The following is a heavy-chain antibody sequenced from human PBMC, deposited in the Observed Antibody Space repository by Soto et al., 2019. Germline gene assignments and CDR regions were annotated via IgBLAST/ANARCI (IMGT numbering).Heavy chain of an antibody. Sequence: ASVKVSCKASGYTFTSYGISWVRQAPGQGLEWMGWISAYNGSTNYAQKLQGRVTMTTDTSTSTAYMELRSLRSDDTAVYYCARLLDEPWYYYGMDVWGQGTTVTVSS. V-gene: IGHV1-18*04. J-gene: IGHJ6*02. CDR2: ISAYNGST. CDR1: GYTFTSYG. CDR3: ARLLDEPWYYYGMDV.